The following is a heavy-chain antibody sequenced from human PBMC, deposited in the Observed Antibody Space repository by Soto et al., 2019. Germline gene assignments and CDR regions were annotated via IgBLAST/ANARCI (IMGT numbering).Heavy chain of an antibody. CDR3: ARGVNDFWSAIDY. CDR2: ISSSSSYI. Sequence: GGSLRLSCAASGFTFSSYSMNWVRQAPGKGLEWVSSISSSSSYIYYADSVKGRFTISRDNAKNSLYLQMNSLRAEDTAVYYCARGVNDFWSAIDYWGQGTLVTVSS. J-gene: IGHJ4*02. D-gene: IGHD3-3*01. CDR1: GFTFSSYS. V-gene: IGHV3-21*01.